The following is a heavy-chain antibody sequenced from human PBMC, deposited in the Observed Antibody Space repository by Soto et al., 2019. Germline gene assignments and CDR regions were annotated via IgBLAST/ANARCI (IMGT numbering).Heavy chain of an antibody. J-gene: IGHJ4*02. CDR2: IWHDGSNK. CDR3: ARGDPIDS. CDR1: GFTFSDYG. V-gene: IGHV3-33*01. Sequence: QVQLVESGGGVVQPGRHLRLSCAASGFTFSDYGMHWVRQAPGKGLQWVAVIWHDGSNKYYADSVRGRFTISRDNSKNPMYMQMNNLGGEDTAVYYCARGDPIDSWGQGTLVTVSS.